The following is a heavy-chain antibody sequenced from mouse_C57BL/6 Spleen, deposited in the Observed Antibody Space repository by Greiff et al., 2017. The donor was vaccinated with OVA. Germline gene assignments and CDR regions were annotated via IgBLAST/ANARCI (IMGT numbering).Heavy chain of an antibody. CDR1: GFTFNTYA. Sequence: EVQRVESGGGLVQPKGSLKLSCAASGFTFNTYAMHWVRQAPGKGLEWVARIRSKSSNYATYYADSVKDRFTISRDDSQSMLYLQMNNLKTEDTAMYYCVRDGTGTLDWYFDVWGTGTTVTVSS. V-gene: IGHV10-3*01. CDR2: IRSKSSNYAT. CDR3: VRDGTGTLDWYFDV. J-gene: IGHJ1*03. D-gene: IGHD4-1*01.